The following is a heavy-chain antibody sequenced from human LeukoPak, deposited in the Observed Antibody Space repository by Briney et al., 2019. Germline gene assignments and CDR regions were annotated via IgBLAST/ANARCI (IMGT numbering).Heavy chain of an antibody. CDR2: MNPNSGNT. J-gene: IGHJ6*03. V-gene: IGHV1-8*03. D-gene: IGHD6-13*01. Sequence: GASVKVSCKASGYTFTSYDINWVRQATGQGLEWMGWMNPNSGNTGYAQKFQGRVTITRNTSISTAYMELSSLRSEDTAVYYCARVGSWHKYCYYYYYMDVWGKGTTVTVSS. CDR1: GYTFTSYD. CDR3: ARVGSWHKYCYYYYYMDV.